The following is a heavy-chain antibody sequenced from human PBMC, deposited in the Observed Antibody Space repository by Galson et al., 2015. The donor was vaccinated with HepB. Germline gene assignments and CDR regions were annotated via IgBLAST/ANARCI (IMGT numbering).Heavy chain of an antibody. D-gene: IGHD6-13*01. Sequence: LRLSCAASGFTFSDYYMSWIRQAPGKGLEWVSYISSSSSYTNYADSVKGRFTISRDNAKNSLYLQMNSLRAEDTAVYYCARRGSSWYDAFDIWGQVTMVTVSS. CDR3: ARRGSSWYDAFDI. J-gene: IGHJ3*02. CDR1: GFTFSDYY. CDR2: ISSSSSYT. V-gene: IGHV3-11*06.